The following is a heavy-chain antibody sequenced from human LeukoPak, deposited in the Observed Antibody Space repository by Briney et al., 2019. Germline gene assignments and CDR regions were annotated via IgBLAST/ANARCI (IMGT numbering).Heavy chain of an antibody. CDR2: ISSSSSYI. CDR3: ARDGELELPDYYYYYYMDV. Sequence: GGSLRLSCAASGFTFSSYSMNWVRQAPGKGLEWVSSISSSSSYIYYADSVKGRFTISRENAKNSLYLQMNSLRAEDTAVYYCARDGELELPDYYYYYYMDVWGKGTTVTVSS. J-gene: IGHJ6*03. D-gene: IGHD1-7*01. V-gene: IGHV3-21*01. CDR1: GFTFSSYS.